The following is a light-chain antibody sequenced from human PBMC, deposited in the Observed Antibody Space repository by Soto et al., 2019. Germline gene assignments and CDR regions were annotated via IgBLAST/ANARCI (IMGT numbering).Light chain of an antibody. CDR2: KAS. V-gene: IGKV1-5*03. J-gene: IGKJ1*01. CDR1: QSISIW. CDR3: KHYNSYSEA. Sequence: DIQMTQSPSTLSASVGDRVTITCRASQSISIWLAWYQQKPGKAPKILIYKASSLESGVPSRFSGSGSGTEFTLTIRSLQPDDFATYYCKHYNSYSEAFGQGTKVDIK.